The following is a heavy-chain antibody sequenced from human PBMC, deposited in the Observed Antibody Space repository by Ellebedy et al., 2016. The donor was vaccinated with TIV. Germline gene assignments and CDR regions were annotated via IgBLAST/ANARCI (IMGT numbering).Heavy chain of an antibody. CDR3: ARGPSVGGGYYVGDY. Sequence: GGSLRLSCAASGFTFSSYGMHWVRQAPGKGLVWVSRINSDGTSTNYADSVKGRFTISRDNAKNTLYLQMNSLRAEDTAVYYCARGPSVGGGYYVGDYWGQGSLVSVSS. CDR2: INSDGTST. V-gene: IGHV3-74*01. D-gene: IGHD1-26*01. CDR1: GFTFSSYG. J-gene: IGHJ4*02.